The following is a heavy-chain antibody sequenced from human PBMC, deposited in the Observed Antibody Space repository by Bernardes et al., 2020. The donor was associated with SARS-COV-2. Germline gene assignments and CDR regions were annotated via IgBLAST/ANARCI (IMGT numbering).Heavy chain of an antibody. CDR2: IKGDGSQI. D-gene: IGHD3-9*01. Sequence: GGSLRLSCAASGITFRNYDMHWVRQVTGEGLEWVANIKGDGSQISSVDSVRGRFTITRDTSASTAYMELSSLRFEDTAVYYCVRDPPADILTGLPDYWGQGTLVTVSS. CDR1: GITFRNYD. V-gene: IGHV3-7*01. CDR3: VRDPPADILTGLPDY. J-gene: IGHJ4*02.